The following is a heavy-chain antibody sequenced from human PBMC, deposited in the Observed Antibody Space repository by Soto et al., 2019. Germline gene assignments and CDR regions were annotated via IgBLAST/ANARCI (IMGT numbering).Heavy chain of an antibody. CDR1: GGSISSYY. D-gene: IGHD5-12*01. CDR2: IYYSGST. Sequence: SETLSLTCTVSGGSISSYYWSWIRQPPGKGLEWIGYIYYSGSTNYNPSLKSRVTISVDTSKNQFSLKLSSVTAADTAVYYCARVRTKRWLQLRYYYYGMDVGGQGTTVTVSS. V-gene: IGHV4-59*01. CDR3: ARVRTKRWLQLRYYYYGMDV. J-gene: IGHJ6*02.